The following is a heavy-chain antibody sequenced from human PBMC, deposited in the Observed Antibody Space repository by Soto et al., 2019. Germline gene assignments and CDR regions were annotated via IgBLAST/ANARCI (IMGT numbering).Heavy chain of an antibody. CDR1: GGTFSSYA. D-gene: IGHD3-10*01. J-gene: IGHJ5*02. Sequence: SVKVSCKASGGTFSSYASSWVRQASGQGLEWMGGIIPIFGTANYAQKFQGRVTITADESTSTAYMELSSLRSADTAVYYCARGPSRTKNYMVRGLIFWFDPWGQGTLVTVA. CDR2: IIPIFGTA. V-gene: IGHV1-69*13. CDR3: ARGPSRTKNYMVRGLIFWFDP.